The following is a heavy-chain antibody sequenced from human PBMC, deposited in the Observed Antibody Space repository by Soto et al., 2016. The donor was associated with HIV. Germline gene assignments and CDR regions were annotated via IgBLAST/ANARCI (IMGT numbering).Heavy chain of an antibody. V-gene: IGHV1-2*02. CDR3: VSYGY. D-gene: IGHD3-16*01. J-gene: IGHJ4*02. Sequence: QVQLVQSGAEVKKPGASVKVSCKGSGYSFTADYMHWVRQAPGQGLEWMGWILPNTGGTKYAQNLQGRVTMTRNTSISTAYMEVTSLRSDDTAVYYCVSYGYWGQGTLVTVSS. CDR1: GYSFTADY. CDR2: ILPNTGGT.